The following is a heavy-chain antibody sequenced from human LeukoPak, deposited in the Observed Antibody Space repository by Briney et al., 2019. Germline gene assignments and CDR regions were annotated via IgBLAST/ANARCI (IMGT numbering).Heavy chain of an antibody. D-gene: IGHD3-9*01. CDR3: AKASLVLRYFDWLLPPDY. CDR1: GFTFDDYA. Sequence: PGRSLRLSCAASGFTFDDYAMHWVRQAPGKGLEWVSGICWNSGSIGYADSVKGRFTISRDNAKNSLYLQMNSLRAEDTALYYCAKASLVLRYFDWLLPPDYWGQGTLVTVSS. V-gene: IGHV3-9*01. CDR2: ICWNSGSI. J-gene: IGHJ4*02.